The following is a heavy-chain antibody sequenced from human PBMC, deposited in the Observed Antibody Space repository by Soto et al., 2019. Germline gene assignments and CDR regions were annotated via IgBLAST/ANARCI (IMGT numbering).Heavy chain of an antibody. D-gene: IGHD1-1*01. Sequence: PGGSLRLSCAASGFTFSSYGMHWVRQAPGKGLEWVAVISYDGSNKYYADSVKGRFTISRDNSKNTLYLQMNSLRAEDTAVYYCAKDLGMEHYYYYYGMDVWGQGTTVTVSS. CDR2: ISYDGSNK. CDR1: GFTFSSYG. V-gene: IGHV3-30*18. J-gene: IGHJ6*02. CDR3: AKDLGMEHYYYYYGMDV.